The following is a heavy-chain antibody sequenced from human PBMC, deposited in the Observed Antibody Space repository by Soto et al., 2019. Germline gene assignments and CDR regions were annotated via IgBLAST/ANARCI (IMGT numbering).Heavy chain of an antibody. CDR3: VMVDNYVTPTPQDV. CDR1: GYIFVNYG. CDR2: ISPYTGNT. J-gene: IGHJ6*02. V-gene: IGHV1-18*01. D-gene: IGHD3-16*01. Sequence: QVQLVQSGDEVKKPGALVKVSCKASGYIFVNYGIAWVRQAPRQGLEWMGWISPYTGNTHSASKVQGRLTMTTDTSTSTAYMDLGSLTSDDTAVYYCVMVDNYVTPTPQDVWGQGTTGTVSS.